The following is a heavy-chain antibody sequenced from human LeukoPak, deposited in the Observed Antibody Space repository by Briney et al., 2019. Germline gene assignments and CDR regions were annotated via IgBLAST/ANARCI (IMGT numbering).Heavy chain of an antibody. CDR1: GFTFSSYA. CDR2: ISYDGSNK. V-gene: IGHV3-30*04. J-gene: IGHJ4*02. CDR3: ARDPRPTSLLWFGELYAPFDY. Sequence: GRSLRLSCAASGFTFSSYAMHWVRQAPGKGLEWVAVISYDGSNKYYADSVEGRFTISRDNSKNTLYLQMNSLRAEDTAVYYCARDPRPTSLLWFGELYAPFDYWGQGTLVTVSS. D-gene: IGHD3-10*01.